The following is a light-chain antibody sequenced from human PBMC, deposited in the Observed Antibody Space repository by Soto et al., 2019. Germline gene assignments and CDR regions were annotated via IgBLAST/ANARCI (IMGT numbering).Light chain of an antibody. CDR1: QTVNSH. Sequence: EVVMTQSPATLSVSPGETATLSCRASQTVNSHLAWYQQKPGQPPSLLISGASSRATGVPARISGSGSGTECTLTISSLQSEDFAVYYCQQYDNWPPLTFGGGTKVEI. CDR2: GAS. CDR3: QQYDNWPPLT. V-gene: IGKV3-15*01. J-gene: IGKJ4*01.